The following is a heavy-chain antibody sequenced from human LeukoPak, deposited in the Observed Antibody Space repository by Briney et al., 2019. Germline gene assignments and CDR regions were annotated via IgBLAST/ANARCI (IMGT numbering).Heavy chain of an antibody. CDR3: ERDGGRDYGDYDWWFEP. J-gene: IGHJ5*02. V-gene: IGHV4-4*02. D-gene: IGHD4-17*01. Sequence: AETLSLTCAVSGVSISSSNWWSGGRQPPGQGLAWIGEIYHSGSTNYNPSLKSRVTISVDKSKNQFSLKLSSVTAADTAVYYCERDGGRDYGDYDWWFEPWGQGTLVTV. CDR2: IYHSGST. CDR1: GVSISSSNW.